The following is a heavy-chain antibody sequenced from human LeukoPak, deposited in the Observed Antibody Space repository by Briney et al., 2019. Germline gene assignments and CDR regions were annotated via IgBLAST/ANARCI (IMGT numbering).Heavy chain of an antibody. CDR3: VKGKINHDGAFDF. J-gene: IGHJ3*01. V-gene: IGHV3-23*01. CDR1: GFTFSSYA. Sequence: GGSLRLSCAASGFTFSSYAMSWVRQAPGRGLEWVSSIGAWVPGTSYADSVKGRFTISRDNSKKTVYLQMNSLRVEDTAVYYCVKGKINHDGAFDFWGQGTMVTVSS. D-gene: IGHD1-14*01. CDR2: IGAWVPGT.